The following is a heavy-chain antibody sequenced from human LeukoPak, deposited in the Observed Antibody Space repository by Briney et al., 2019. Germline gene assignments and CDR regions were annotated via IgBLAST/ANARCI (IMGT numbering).Heavy chain of an antibody. J-gene: IGHJ4*02. V-gene: IGHV3-74*01. CDR2: ISDDGKTR. Sequence: GGSLRLSCAESGFAFSSHWMHWVRQARGKGLVWVSHISDDGKTRNYADSVNGRFTISRDTAKKTLALQMDSLRVEDTAVYYCAASFRITGTTYYYWGQGTMVTVSS. CDR3: AASFRITGTTYYY. D-gene: IGHD1-20*01. CDR1: GFAFSSHW.